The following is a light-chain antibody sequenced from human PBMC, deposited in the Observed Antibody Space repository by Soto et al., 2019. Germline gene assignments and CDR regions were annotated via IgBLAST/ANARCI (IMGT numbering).Light chain of an antibody. CDR1: QSVTSTY. V-gene: IGKV3-20*01. J-gene: IGKJ1*01. Sequence: TQSPGTLSLSPGERATLSCRAVQSVTSTYMAWYQQKPGQAPRLLIYATSFRATGIPDRFRGSGSGTDFTLTISSLEPEDSAVYYCQQYGSSPRTFGQGTKVEIK. CDR3: QQYGSSPRT. CDR2: ATS.